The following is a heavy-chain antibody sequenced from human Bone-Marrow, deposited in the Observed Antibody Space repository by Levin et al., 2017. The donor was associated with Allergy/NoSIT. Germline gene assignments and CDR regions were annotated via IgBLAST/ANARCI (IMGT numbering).Heavy chain of an antibody. CDR1: GFKFSDFW. D-gene: IGHD6-13*01. CDR2: VNQDGSIR. J-gene: IGHJ4*02. V-gene: IGHV3-7*01. Sequence: GGSLRLSCAGTGFKFSDFWMTWVRQAPGKGLEWVANVNQDGSIRYYVDSVKGRFTISRDNAKNSVYLQMNSLRADDTGVYYCARAVAAADAYWGQGTLVTVSS. CDR3: ARAVAAADAY.